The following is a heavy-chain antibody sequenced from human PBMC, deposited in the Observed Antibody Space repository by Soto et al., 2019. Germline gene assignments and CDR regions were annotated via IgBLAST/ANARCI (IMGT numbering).Heavy chain of an antibody. CDR2: INHSGST. Sequence: PSETLSLTCAVYGGSFSGYYWSWIRQPPGKGLEWIGEINHSGSTNYNPSLKSRVTISVDTSKNQFSLKLSSVTAADTTVYYCARGHRDILTGYQHDNWFDPWGQGTLVTVSS. V-gene: IGHV4-34*01. CDR3: ARGHRDILTGYQHDNWFDP. J-gene: IGHJ5*02. D-gene: IGHD3-9*01. CDR1: GGSFSGYY.